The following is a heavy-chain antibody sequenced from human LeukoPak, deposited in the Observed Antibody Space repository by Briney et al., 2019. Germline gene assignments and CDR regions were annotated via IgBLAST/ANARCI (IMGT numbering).Heavy chain of an antibody. CDR3: ARTYYYDSSGYLYYYYYGMDV. CDR2: ISAYNGNT. V-gene: IGHV1-18*01. J-gene: IGHJ6*02. CDR1: GYTFTSYG. D-gene: IGHD3-22*01. Sequence: ASVKVSCKASGYTFTSYGISWVRQAPGQGLEWMGWISAYNGNTNYAQKLQGRVTMTTDTSTSTAYMELRSLRSDDTAVYYCARTYYYDSSGYLYYYYYGMDVWGQGTTVTVSS.